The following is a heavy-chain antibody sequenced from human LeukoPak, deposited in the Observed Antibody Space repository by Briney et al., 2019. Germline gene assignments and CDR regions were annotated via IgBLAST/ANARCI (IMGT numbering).Heavy chain of an antibody. D-gene: IGHD3-10*01. CDR1: GFTFSSYS. V-gene: IGHV3-21*01. CDR3: ARDRAGAEDWFDP. Sequence: PGGSLRLSCAASGFTFSSYSMNWVRQAPGKGLEWVSSISSSSSYIYYADSVKGRFTISRDNAKNSLYLRMNSLRAEDTAVYYCARDRAGAEDWFDPWGQGTLVTVSS. CDR2: ISSSSSYI. J-gene: IGHJ5*02.